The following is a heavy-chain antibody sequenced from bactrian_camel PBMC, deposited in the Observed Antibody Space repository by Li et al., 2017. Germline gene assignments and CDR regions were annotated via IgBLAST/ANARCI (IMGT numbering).Heavy chain of an antibody. J-gene: IGHJ6*01. V-gene: IGHV3S6*01. CDR2: IRRDGDE. CDR3: TADPFAVVAGSRTCAGA. D-gene: IGHD6*01. Sequence: HVQLVESGGGSVQAGGSLTLECAISGYDKNGCMGWFRQAPGKAREGIAGIRRDGDEYYTDSVKGRFTISRDYAKRTLYLQMNNLKPEDTGVYYCTADPFAVVAGSRTCAGAWSQGTQVTVS. CDR1: GYDKNGC.